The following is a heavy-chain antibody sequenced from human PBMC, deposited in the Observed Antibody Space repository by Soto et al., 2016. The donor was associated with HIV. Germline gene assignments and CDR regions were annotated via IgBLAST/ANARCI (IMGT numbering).Heavy chain of an antibody. CDR3: ASQLPYFDLLTGSPKYGMDV. V-gene: IGHV3-21*01. J-gene: IGHJ6*02. D-gene: IGHD3-9*01. CDR2: ISSNSDYI. CDR1: GFAFKNYR. Sequence: EVQLVESGGGLVKPGVSLRLSCAASGFAFKNYRMNWVRQAPGKGLEWVSSISSNSDYIYYVDSVKGRFTISRDNAKNSLYLQMNSLRAEDTGVYYCASQLPYFDLLTGSPKYGMDVWGQGTTVTVSS.